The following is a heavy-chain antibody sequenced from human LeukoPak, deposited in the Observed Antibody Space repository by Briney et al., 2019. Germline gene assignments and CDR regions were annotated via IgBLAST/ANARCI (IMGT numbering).Heavy chain of an antibody. D-gene: IGHD5-12*01. J-gene: IGHJ4*02. CDR3: ARERLRSLDY. CDR2: LSYDGRSE. CDR1: GFTFSDYA. Sequence: GGSLRLSCAASGFTFSDYAMHWVRQAPGKGLEWVAILSYDGRSEAHADSVKGRFTISRDNSKSTLYLQMSSLRTEDTAVYYCARERLRSLDYWGQGTLVTVSS. V-gene: IGHV3-30*04.